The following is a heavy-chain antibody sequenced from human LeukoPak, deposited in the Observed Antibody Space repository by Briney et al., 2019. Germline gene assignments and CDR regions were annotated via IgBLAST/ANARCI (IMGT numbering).Heavy chain of an antibody. CDR3: AREGHYYYMDV. V-gene: IGHV3-21*01. Sequence: GGSLRLSCAASGFTFSSYSMNWVRQAPGKGLEWVSSISSSSSYIYYADSVKGRLTISRDNAKNSLYLQMNSLRAEDTAVYYCAREGHYYYMDVWGKGTTVTVSS. J-gene: IGHJ6*03. CDR1: GFTFSSYS. CDR2: ISSSSSYI.